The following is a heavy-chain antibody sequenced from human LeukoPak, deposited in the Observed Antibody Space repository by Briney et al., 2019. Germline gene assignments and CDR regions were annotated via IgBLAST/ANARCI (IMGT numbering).Heavy chain of an antibody. CDR2: IYNGETT. D-gene: IGHD3-10*01. V-gene: IGHV4-39*07. Sequence: SETLSLTCTVSSGSISSSGYFWGWIRQPPGKGLEWIGSIYNGETTYSKPSLKSRITISADTSKNQFSLKLRSVTAADTAVYYCARVRASTMVRGVIPQSWFDPWGQGTLVTVSS. CDR3: ARVRASTMVRGVIPQSWFDP. CDR1: SGSISSSGYF. J-gene: IGHJ5*02.